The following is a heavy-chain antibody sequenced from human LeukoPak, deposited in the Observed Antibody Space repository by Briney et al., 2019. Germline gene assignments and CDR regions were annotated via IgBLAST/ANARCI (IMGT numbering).Heavy chain of an antibody. CDR2: ISISSGYI. Sequence: PGGSLTLSCAASGFTFSTYTMNWVRQAPGRGLEWVSSISISSGYIAYADSLKGRFTVSRDNAKNSLFLQMSGLRAEDTAVYYCARDRRDGYNWDAFDIWGQGTMVTVSS. CDR1: GFTFSTYT. J-gene: IGHJ3*02. CDR3: ARDRRDGYNWDAFDI. V-gene: IGHV3-21*01. D-gene: IGHD5-24*01.